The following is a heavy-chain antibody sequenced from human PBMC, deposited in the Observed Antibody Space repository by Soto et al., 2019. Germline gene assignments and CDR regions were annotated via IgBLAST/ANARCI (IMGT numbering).Heavy chain of an antibody. D-gene: IGHD3-22*01. J-gene: IGHJ3*02. CDR1: GGTFSSYA. Sequence: QVQLVQSGAEVKKPGSSVKVSCKASGGTFSSYAISWVRQAPGQALEWMGGIIPIFGTANYAQKFQGRVTITADESTSTAYMELSSMRSEDTAVYYCARVDSNNYYDSSTTTIDIWGQETMVTVSS. CDR2: IIPIFGTA. V-gene: IGHV1-69*01. CDR3: ARVDSNNYYDSSTTTIDI.